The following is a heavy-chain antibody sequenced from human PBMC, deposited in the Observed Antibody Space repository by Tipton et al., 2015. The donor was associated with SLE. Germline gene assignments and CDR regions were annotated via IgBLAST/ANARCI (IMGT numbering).Heavy chain of an antibody. D-gene: IGHD5-18*01. V-gene: IGHV1-18*01. J-gene: IGHJ4*02. CDR2: ISTYNGNT. Sequence: QVQLVQSGAEVKKPGASVRVSCKASGYTFTTYGISWVRQAPGQGLEWMGWISTYNGNTNYAQKLQGRVTMTSDTSTSTAYMELRSLRSDDTAIYYCTRVRVDTAMGVFDFWGQRTLVTVSS. CDR1: GYTFTTYG. CDR3: TRVRVDTAMGVFDF.